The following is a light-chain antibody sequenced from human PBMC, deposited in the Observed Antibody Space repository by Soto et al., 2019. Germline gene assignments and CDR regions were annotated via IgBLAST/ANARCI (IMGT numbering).Light chain of an antibody. CDR3: QHYYNWPPWT. V-gene: IGKV3-15*01. J-gene: IGKJ1*01. CDR1: QSVRSS. CDR2: GAS. Sequence: EIVMTQSPVTLSVSPGERATLSCRASQSVRSSLAWYQQKPGQAPRLLIYGASTRATAIPARFSGSGSGTEFTLTISSQQSEDFAVYYCQHYYNWPPWTFGRGTKVEIK.